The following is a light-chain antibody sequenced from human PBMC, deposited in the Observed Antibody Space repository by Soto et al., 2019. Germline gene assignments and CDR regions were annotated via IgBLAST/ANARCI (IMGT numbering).Light chain of an antibody. CDR3: QQRRTWPPCT. CDR1: QSVGFY. Sequence: EIVLTQSPATLSLSPGERATLSCRASQSVGFYLAWYQHKPGQAPRLLIYDTSNRATGIPARFSGSGSGTDFTLTISSLEPEDFAVYYCQQRRTWPPCTFGQGTKLEIK. V-gene: IGKV3-11*01. CDR2: DTS. J-gene: IGKJ2*02.